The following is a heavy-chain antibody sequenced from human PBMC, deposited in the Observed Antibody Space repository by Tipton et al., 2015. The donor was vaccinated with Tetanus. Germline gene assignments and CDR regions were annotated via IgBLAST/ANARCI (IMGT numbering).Heavy chain of an antibody. CDR1: GGSFSDYF. CDR3: AASVVRWFDP. D-gene: IGHD2-2*01. CDR2: VNYVGST. J-gene: IGHJ5*02. Sequence: LRLSCAVHGGSFSDYFWSWMRQSPGKGLEWIGEVNYVGSTNYNPSLKSRVTMSVDASKKQLYLKLSSVTAADTAVYYCAASVVRWFDPWGQGTLVTVSS. V-gene: IGHV4-34*10.